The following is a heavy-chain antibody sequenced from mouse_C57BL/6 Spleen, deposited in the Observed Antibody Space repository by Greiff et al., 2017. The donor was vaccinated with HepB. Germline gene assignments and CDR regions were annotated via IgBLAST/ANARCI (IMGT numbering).Heavy chain of an antibody. CDR3: ARAGTHFDY. J-gene: IGHJ2*01. D-gene: IGHD3-3*01. Sequence: DVKLVESGPGLVKPSQSLSLTCSVTGYSITSGYYWNWIRQFPGNKLEWMGYISYDGSNNYNPSLKNRISITRDTSKNQFFLKLNSVTTEDTATYYCARAGTHFDYWGQGTTLTVSS. CDR2: ISYDGSN. CDR1: GYSITSGYY. V-gene: IGHV3-6*01.